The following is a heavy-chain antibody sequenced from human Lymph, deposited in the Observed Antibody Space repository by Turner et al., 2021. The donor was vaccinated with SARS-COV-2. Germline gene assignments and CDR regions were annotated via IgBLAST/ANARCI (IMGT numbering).Heavy chain of an antibody. V-gene: IGHV3-30*04. CDR3: ARGVPEFDS. J-gene: IGHJ5*01. D-gene: IGHD2-2*01. CDR2: ISYDGSNK. CDR1: GFPFSSYV. Sequence: QVQLVESGGGGVPPGVSLRLSCAASGFPFSSYVMHWVQQAPGKGLGCVAVISYDGSNKYDAASVEGRFTISRDYSKNTLYQKMNRLRAEDTAIYYCARGVPEFDSWGQGTLVTVSS.